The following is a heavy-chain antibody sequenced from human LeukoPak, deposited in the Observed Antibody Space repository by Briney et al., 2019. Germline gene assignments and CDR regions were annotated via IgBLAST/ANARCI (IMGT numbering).Heavy chain of an antibody. V-gene: IGHV5-51*01. CDR3: ARHEGPYYYMDV. CDR1: GYSFTNYW. CDR2: IYPADSDT. Sequence: GESLKISCKGSGYSFTNYWIGWVRQMPGKGLEWMGIIYPADSDTRYSPSFQDQVTISADKSISTAYLQWRRLKASDTAMYYCARHEGPYYYMDVWGKGTTVTVSS. J-gene: IGHJ6*03.